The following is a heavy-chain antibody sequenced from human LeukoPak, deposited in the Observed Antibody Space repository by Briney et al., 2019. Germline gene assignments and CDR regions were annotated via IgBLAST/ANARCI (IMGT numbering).Heavy chain of an antibody. D-gene: IGHD3-22*01. J-gene: IGHJ6*02. CDR2: IIPILGIA. V-gene: IGHV1-69*04. CDR1: GGTFSSYA. CDR3: ARDIYDSSGPTVWGFTPPQMDA. Sequence: GASVKVSCKASGGTFSSYAISWVRQAPGQGLEWMGRIIPILGIANYAQKFQGRVTITADKSTSTAYMELSRLRSDDTAVYYCARDIYDSSGPTVWGFTPPQMDAWGQGTTVTVSS.